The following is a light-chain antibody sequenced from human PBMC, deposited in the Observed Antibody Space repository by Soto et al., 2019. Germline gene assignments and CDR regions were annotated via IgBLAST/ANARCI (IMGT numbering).Light chain of an antibody. CDR2: SNN. CDR3: AAWDDSLNGVV. J-gene: IGLJ3*02. CDR1: SSNIGSNT. Sequence: QSVLTQSPSASGTPGQRVTISCSGSSSNIGSNTVNWYQQLPGKAPKVLIYSNNQRPSGIPDRFPGSKSVTSASLAISGLQSEDEADYYCAAWDDSLNGVVFGGGTKLTVL. V-gene: IGLV1-44*01.